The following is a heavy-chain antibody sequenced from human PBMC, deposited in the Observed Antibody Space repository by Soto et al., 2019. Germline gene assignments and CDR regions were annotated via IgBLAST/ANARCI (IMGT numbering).Heavy chain of an antibody. J-gene: IGHJ6*03. CDR2: ISGSGDRT. CDR1: GITFSNYA. D-gene: IGHD1-1*01. CDR3: AKSRTGIVNQYYYYMDV. V-gene: IGHV3-23*01. Sequence: PGGSLRLSCEASGITFSNYAMSWVRQAPGKGLDWVSGISGSGDRTYYTDSVKGRFTISRDNYKNTLYLQMNSLRAEDTALYYCAKSRTGIVNQYYYYMDVWGNGTTVTVSS.